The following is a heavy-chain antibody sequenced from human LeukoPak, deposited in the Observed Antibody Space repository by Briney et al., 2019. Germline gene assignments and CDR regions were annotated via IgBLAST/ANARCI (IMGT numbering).Heavy chain of an antibody. CDR1: GFNFXNXX. CDR2: TNQLGSEX. J-gene: IGHJ3*02. CDR3: ASDRGALDI. D-gene: IGHD3-10*01. V-gene: IGHV3-7*03. Sequence: GGSLRLSRVXXGFNFXNXXXXXXXXXXXXXLEWVXNTNQLGSEXXYVGXVKGRFXXXXXXDQKSLFLQMNSLRAEDTAVYYCASDRGALDIWGQGTMVTVSS.